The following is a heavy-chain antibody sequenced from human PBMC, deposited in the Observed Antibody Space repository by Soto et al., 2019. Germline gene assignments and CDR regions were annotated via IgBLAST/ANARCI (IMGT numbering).Heavy chain of an antibody. CDR1: GGSISSYY. CDR2: IYYSGST. V-gene: IGHV4-59*12. J-gene: IGHJ6*03. D-gene: IGHD3-3*01. Sequence: SETLSLTCTVSGGSISSYYWSWIRQPPGKGLEWIGYIYYSGSTNYNPSLKSRVTISVDTSKNQFSLKLSSVTAADTAVYYCASTTYYDFWSGYPMDVWGKGTTVTVSS. CDR3: ASTTYYDFWSGYPMDV.